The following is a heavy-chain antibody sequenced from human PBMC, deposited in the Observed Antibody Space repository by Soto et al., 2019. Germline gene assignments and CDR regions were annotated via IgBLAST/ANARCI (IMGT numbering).Heavy chain of an antibody. Sequence: SETLSLTCTVSGGSISSSNWWNWVRQPPGKGLEWIGSLYYSDYTDTNPSLRSRVTISVDTSKNQFSLKLTSVTAADTAVYYCARHLYYDISPGYLRPYHYYGMDVWGQGTTVTVSS. V-gene: IGHV4-39*01. CDR1: GGSISSSNW. J-gene: IGHJ6*02. CDR3: ARHLYYDISPGYLRPYHYYGMDV. CDR2: LYYSDYT. D-gene: IGHD3-9*01.